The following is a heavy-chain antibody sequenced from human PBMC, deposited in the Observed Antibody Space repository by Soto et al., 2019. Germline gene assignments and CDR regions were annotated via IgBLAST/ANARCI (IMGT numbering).Heavy chain of an antibody. J-gene: IGHJ4*02. D-gene: IGHD5-18*01. CDR3: AITPRSSYGPFDY. V-gene: IGHV3-11*06. CDR1: GFTFNDYY. CDR2: ISVTSAYT. Sequence: LRLSCVASGFTFNDYYMSWIRQAPGKGLEWLSYISVTSAYTNYAESVKGRFTISRDNAQNSLYLQMNSLRAEDTALYYCAITPRSSYGPFDYWGRGTLVTVSS.